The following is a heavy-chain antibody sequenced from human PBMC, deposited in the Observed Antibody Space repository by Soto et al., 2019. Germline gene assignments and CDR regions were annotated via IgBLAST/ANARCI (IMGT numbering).Heavy chain of an antibody. CDR3: ARGTHCSGGSCSWRENDY. Sequence: GASVKVSCKASGYTFTNYDICWVRQATGQGLEWMGWMNTNSGRTGYAQKFQGRVTMTRDTSISTAYMELSSLRSEDTAVYYCARGTHCSGGSCSWRENDYWGQGTLVTVSS. D-gene: IGHD2-15*01. J-gene: IGHJ4*02. CDR2: MNTNSGRT. CDR1: GYTFTNYD. V-gene: IGHV1-8*01.